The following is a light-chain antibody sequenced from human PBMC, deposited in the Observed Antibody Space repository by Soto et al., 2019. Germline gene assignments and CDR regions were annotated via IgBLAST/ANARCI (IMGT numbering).Light chain of an antibody. CDR3: QKYTSYTRT. J-gene: IGKJ4*01. CDR2: AAS. V-gene: IGKV1-16*02. Sequence: DIQMTQSPSSLSASVGDRVTITCRASQDISNYVAWFQQKPGKAPKSLISAASSLRSGVPSKFGRSGSGTDFTLTISNLQPEDFATYYCQKYTSYTRTFGEGNRVPIE. CDR1: QDISNY.